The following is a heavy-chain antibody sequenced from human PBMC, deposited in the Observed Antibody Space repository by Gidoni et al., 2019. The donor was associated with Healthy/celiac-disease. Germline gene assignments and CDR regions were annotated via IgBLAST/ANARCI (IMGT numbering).Heavy chain of an antibody. CDR3: ARGPYSSGCYDYFDY. V-gene: IGHV4-34*01. J-gene: IGHJ4*02. CDR2: INHSGST. D-gene: IGHD6-19*01. CDR1: GGSFSGYY. Sequence: QEQLQQWGAGLLKPSETLSLICAVYGGSFSGYYWSWIRQPPEKGLEWIGEINHSGSTNYNPSLKSRVTISVDTSKNQFSLKLSSVTAADTAVYYCARGPYSSGCYDYFDYWGQGTLVTVSS.